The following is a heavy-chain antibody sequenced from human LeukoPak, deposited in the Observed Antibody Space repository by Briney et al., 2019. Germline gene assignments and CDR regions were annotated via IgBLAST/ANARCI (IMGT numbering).Heavy chain of an antibody. D-gene: IGHD2-15*01. J-gene: IGHJ4*02. CDR1: GGSISSYY. V-gene: IGHV4-59*01. CDR3: AVGVAAGDPFDY. Sequence: PSETLSLTCTVSGGSISSYYCSWIRQPPGKGLEWIGYIYYSGSTNYNPSLKSRVTISVDTSKNQFSLKLSSVTAADTAVYYCAVGVAAGDPFDYWGQGTLVTVSS. CDR2: IYYSGST.